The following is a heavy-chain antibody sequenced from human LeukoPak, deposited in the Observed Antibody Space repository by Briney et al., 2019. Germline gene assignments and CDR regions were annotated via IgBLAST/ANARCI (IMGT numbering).Heavy chain of an antibody. J-gene: IGHJ3*02. CDR2: IRYDGSRK. D-gene: IGHD2-21*01. V-gene: IGHV3-30*02. Sequence: PGGSLRLSCAASGFIFSSYGMHWVRQAPDKGLEWVAFIRYDGSRKYYADSVKGRFTISRDNSKNTLYLQMNSLRAEDTAMYYCAKVSLNMVNDAFDIWGQGTMVSVSP. CDR3: AKVSLNMVNDAFDI. CDR1: GFIFSSYG.